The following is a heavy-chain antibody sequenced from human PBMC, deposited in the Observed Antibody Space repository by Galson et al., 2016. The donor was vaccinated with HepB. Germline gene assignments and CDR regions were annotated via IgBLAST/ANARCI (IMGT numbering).Heavy chain of an antibody. Sequence: ETLSLTCTVSGASIDRITYYWGWIRQPPGKGLEWIAYIPHSGTTKFKSSFKSRVTLSVDTSKKLLSLNLTSVTASDTAVYYCARDLGYNSGYYVNWGQGALVTVSS. CDR1: GASIDRITYY. V-gene: IGHV4-61*03. CDR2: IPHSGTT. CDR3: ARDLGYNSGYYVN. J-gene: IGHJ4*02. D-gene: IGHD6-19*01.